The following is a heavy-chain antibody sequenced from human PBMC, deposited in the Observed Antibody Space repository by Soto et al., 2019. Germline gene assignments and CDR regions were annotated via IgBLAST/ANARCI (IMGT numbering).Heavy chain of an antibody. V-gene: IGHV5-10-1*01. CDR3: ARLHCSGGMCPSYYYGMDV. J-gene: IGHJ6*02. D-gene: IGHD2-15*01. Sequence: PGESLKISCKGSGYSFTSYWISWVRQMPGKGLEWMGRIEPSDSYTNYSPSFQGHVTISADKSISTAYLQWSSRKASDTAMYYCARLHCSGGMCPSYYYGMDVWGQRTTGNVSS. CDR2: IEPSDSYT. CDR1: GYSFTSYW.